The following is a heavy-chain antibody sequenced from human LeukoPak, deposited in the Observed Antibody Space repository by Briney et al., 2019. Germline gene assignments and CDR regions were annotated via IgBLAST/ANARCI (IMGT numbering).Heavy chain of an antibody. J-gene: IGHJ4*02. D-gene: IGHD6-13*01. Sequence: PGGSLRLSCAGAEFTLSNYWMSWVRQAPGKGLEWVANIRQDGNEKYYVDSVKGRFTISRDNAKNSLYLKMNSLRVEDTAVYYCARLRAAQTYDYWGQGTLVTVSS. CDR3: ARLRAAQTYDY. V-gene: IGHV3-7*04. CDR1: EFTLSNYW. CDR2: IRQDGNEK.